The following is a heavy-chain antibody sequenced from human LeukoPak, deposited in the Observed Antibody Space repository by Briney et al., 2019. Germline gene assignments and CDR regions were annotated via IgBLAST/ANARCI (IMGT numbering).Heavy chain of an antibody. D-gene: IGHD3-9*01. Sequence: PSQTPSPTCTVSGGATRIYYWSSIRQPAGKGLEWIGRISIRVSTNYNTSLTRRVTMSVDTPTNQFSLKLSSVTAADTAVYYCATRSILTGYYSDFYYYGMDVWGQGTTVTVS. CDR1: GGATRIYY. CDR3: ATRSILTGYYSDFYYYGMDV. V-gene: IGHV4-4*07. J-gene: IGHJ6*02. CDR2: ISIRVST.